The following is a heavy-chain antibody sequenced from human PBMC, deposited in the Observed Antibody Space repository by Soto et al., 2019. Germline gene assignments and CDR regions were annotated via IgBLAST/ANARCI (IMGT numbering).Heavy chain of an antibody. CDR1: GDSISSGGYY. CDR3: ARGDSSGYFPF. J-gene: IGHJ4*02. D-gene: IGHD3-22*01. CDR2: IYYNGST. Sequence: QVQLQESDPGLVKPSETLSLTCTVSGDSISSGGYYWSWIRQHPGKGLEWIGYIYYNGSTYYGPSLKSRVTLSIDTSKCQFSLKLNSVTAADTAVYYCARGDSSGYFPFWGQGTLVTVSS. V-gene: IGHV4-31*03.